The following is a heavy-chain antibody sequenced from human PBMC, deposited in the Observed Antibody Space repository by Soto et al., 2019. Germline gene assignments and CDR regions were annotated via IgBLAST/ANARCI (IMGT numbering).Heavy chain of an antibody. V-gene: IGHV4-59*01. CDR1: GGSISSYY. CDR2: IYYSGST. CDR3: ARGRYYYDSSGYPDY. Sequence: SETLSLTCTVSGGSISSYYWSWIRQPPGKGLEWIGYIYYSGSTNYNPSLKSRVTISVDTSKNRFSLKLSSVTAADTAVYYCARGRYYYDSSGYPDYWGQGTLVTVSS. D-gene: IGHD3-22*01. J-gene: IGHJ4*02.